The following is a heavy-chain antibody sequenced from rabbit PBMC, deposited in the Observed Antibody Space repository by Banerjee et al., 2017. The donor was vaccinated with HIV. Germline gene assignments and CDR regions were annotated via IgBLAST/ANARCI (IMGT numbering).Heavy chain of an antibody. V-gene: IGHV1S45*01. Sequence: QEQLEESGGGLVKPGGTLTLTCKASGLDFSSSYLICWVRQAPGKGLEWIACIDVGKSGNTYYASWAKGRFTISKTSSTAVTLQVTSLTAADTATYFCARGTSSSAYYSGSLNLWGQGTLVTVS. CDR1: GLDFSSSYL. CDR2: IDVGKSGNT. J-gene: IGHJ4*01. D-gene: IGHD1-1*01. CDR3: ARGTSSSAYYSGSLNL.